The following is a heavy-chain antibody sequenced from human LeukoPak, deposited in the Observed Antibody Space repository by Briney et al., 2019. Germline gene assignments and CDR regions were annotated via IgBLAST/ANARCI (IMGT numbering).Heavy chain of an antibody. CDR1: GGSISSGGYY. D-gene: IGHD3-10*01. J-gene: IGHJ4*02. V-gene: IGHV4-31*02. CDR2: IYYSGST. CDR3: ARGWGYGSGSCYFDY. Sequence: ASQTLSLTCTVSGGSISSGGYYWSWIRQHPGKGLEWIGYIYYSGSTYYNPSLKSRVTISVDTSKDQFSLKLSSVTAADTAVYYCARGWGYGSGSCYFDYWGQGTLVTVSS.